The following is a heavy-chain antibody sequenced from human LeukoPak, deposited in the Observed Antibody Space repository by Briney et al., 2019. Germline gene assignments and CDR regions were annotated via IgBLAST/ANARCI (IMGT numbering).Heavy chain of an antibody. CDR3: ACLRWLVPFY. CDR1: GVTVSSNY. CDR2: LYSGGYT. D-gene: IGHD6-19*01. J-gene: IGHJ4*02. Sequence: GGSLRLSCAVSGVTVSSNYWTWVRQAPGKGLEWVAILYSGGYTYYADSVKDRFSISRDTSKNTLYLQMDSLRAEDTAVYYCACLRWLVPFYWGQGSLVTVSS. V-gene: IGHV3-66*01.